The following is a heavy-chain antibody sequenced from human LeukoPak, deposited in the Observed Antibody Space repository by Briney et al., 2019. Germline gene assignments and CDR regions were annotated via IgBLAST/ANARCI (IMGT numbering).Heavy chain of an antibody. CDR1: GGSSSSSSYY. D-gene: IGHD6-19*01. Sequence: SETLSLTCTVSGGSSSSSSYYWSWIRQPPGKGLEWIGSIYYSGSTYYNPSLKSRVTISVDTSKNQFSLKLSSVTAAVTAVYYCARGIYSSGWYYFDYWGQGTLVTVSS. CDR2: IYYSGST. V-gene: IGHV4-39*01. CDR3: ARGIYSSGWYYFDY. J-gene: IGHJ4*02.